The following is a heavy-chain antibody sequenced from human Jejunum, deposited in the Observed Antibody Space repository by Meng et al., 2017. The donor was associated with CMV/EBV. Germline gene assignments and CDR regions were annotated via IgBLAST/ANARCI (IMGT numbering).Heavy chain of an antibody. CDR3: ARASPHAYMDV. CDR2: IYNVGGT. V-gene: IGHV3-53*01. Sequence: SCEVSGFSVGINFLTWVRQAPGKGLEWVSMIYNVGGTYYADSVRGRFTISRDNSKNTLFLQMDSLRAEDTAVYYCARASPHAYMDVWGQGTTVTVSS. CDR1: GFSVGINF. J-gene: IGHJ6*03.